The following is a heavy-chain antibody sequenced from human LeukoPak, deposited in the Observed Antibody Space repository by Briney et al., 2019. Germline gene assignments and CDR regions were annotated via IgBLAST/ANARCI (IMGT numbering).Heavy chain of an antibody. D-gene: IGHD2-2*02. CDR3: ARDVCSSTSCYTDY. V-gene: IGHV1-69*04. Sequence: RASVKVSCKASGGTFSSYAISWVRQAPGQGLEWMGRIIPILGIANYAQKFQGRVTITADKSTGTAYMELSSLRSEDTAVYYCARDVCSSTSCYTDYWGQGTLVTVSS. CDR2: IIPILGIA. J-gene: IGHJ4*02. CDR1: GGTFSSYA.